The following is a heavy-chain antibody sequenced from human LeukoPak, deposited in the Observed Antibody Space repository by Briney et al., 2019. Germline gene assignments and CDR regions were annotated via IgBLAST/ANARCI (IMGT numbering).Heavy chain of an antibody. CDR1: GFTLSSYA. J-gene: IGHJ4*02. Sequence: GGSLRLSCAASGFTLSSYAMRWVRQAPGKGLEGVSAISGSGGSTYYADSVKGRFTISRDNSKNTLYLQMNSLRAEDTAVYYCAKDFRAAAGTSLSYFDYWGQGTLVTVSS. CDR2: ISGSGGST. CDR3: AKDFRAAAGTSLSYFDY. V-gene: IGHV3-23*01. D-gene: IGHD6-13*01.